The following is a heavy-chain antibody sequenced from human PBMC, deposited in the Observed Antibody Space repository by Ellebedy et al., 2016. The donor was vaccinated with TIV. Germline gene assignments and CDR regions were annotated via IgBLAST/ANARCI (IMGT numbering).Heavy chain of an antibody. CDR3: ARGGLAQDSSGQSALDH. Sequence: AASVKVSCKASGGTFSSDIINWVRQAPGQGLEWMGRIIPKVSLANYAQKFQVKVTISADTATSTVYMEVRSLTSDDKAVYFWARGGLAQDSSGQSALDHWGQGSLVIVSS. CDR1: GGTFSSDI. V-gene: IGHV1-69*02. CDR2: IIPKVSLA. D-gene: IGHD3-22*01. J-gene: IGHJ4*02.